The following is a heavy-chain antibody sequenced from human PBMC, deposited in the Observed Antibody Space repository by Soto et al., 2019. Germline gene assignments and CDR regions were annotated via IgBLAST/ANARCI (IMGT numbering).Heavy chain of an antibody. J-gene: IGHJ3*01. CDR1: GGSISSSSYY. V-gene: IGHV4-39*01. CDR3: ARGRITMIVVVPLDDAFDF. CDR2: IYYSGST. Sequence: SETLSLTCTVSGGSISSSSYYWGWIRQPPGKGLEWIGSIYYSGSTYYNPSLKSRVTISVDTSKNQFSLKLSSVTAADTAVYYCARGRITMIVVVPLDDAFDFWVQGTTVTVS. D-gene: IGHD3-22*01.